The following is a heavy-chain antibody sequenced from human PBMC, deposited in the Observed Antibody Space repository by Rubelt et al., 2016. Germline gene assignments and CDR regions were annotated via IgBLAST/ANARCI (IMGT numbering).Heavy chain of an antibody. D-gene: IGHD4-17*01. V-gene: IGHV4-39*01. CDR1: GGSISSSSYY. Sequence: QLQLQESGPGLVKPSETLSLTCTVSGGSISSSSYYWGWIRQPPGKGLEWIGSIYYSGCTYYTPAQKGGGTIAWDKSRNQLSRKLSSVTAADTAVYYRARSPGGDYGFDYWGQGTLVTVSS. CDR3: ARSPGGDYGFDY. CDR2: IYYSGCT. J-gene: IGHJ4*02.